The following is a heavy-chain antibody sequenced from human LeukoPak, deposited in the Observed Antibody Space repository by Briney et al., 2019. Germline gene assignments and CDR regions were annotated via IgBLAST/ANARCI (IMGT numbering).Heavy chain of an antibody. V-gene: IGHV3-48*03. J-gene: IGHJ5*02. Sequence: GGSLRLSCAGSGFTFSSHEMNWIRQAPGKGLEWVSYISSTGRTIYYADSVKGRFTISRDNGKNSLYLQMSSLRAEDTAVYYCARTLIAAVGASKNWLDPWGQGTLVSVSS. CDR3: ARTLIAAVGASKNWLDP. CDR1: GFTFSSHE. CDR2: ISSTGRTI. D-gene: IGHD6-13*01.